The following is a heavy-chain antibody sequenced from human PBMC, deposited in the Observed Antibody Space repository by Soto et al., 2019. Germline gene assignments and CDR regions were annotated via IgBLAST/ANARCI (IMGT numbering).Heavy chain of an antibody. CDR1: GFTFSSYG. CDR3: ARDYSPLAAGTRGYFQH. Sequence: QVQLVESGGGVVQPGRSLRLSCAASGFTFSSYGMHWVRQAPGKGLEWVAVIWYDGSNKYYADSVKGRFTISRDNSKNTPYLQMNSLRAEDTAVYYCARDYSPLAAGTRGYFQHWGQGTLVTVSS. D-gene: IGHD6-13*01. CDR2: IWYDGSNK. J-gene: IGHJ1*01. V-gene: IGHV3-33*01.